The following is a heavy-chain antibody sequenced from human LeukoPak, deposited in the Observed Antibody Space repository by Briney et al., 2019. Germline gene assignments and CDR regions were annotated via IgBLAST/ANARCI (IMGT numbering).Heavy chain of an antibody. Sequence: GESLKISGKCSGYNFTSYWIGGMRPMPGKGLEWMGIIYPCDSETRYSPPFQGQVTLSAANFLSPAYLQWSSLKASDTAMYYCASAGGNSVGSLAYWGQGTLVTVSS. J-gene: IGHJ4*02. CDR1: GYNFTSYW. D-gene: IGHD4-23*01. CDR2: IYPCDSET. CDR3: ASAGGNSVGSLAY. V-gene: IGHV5-51*01.